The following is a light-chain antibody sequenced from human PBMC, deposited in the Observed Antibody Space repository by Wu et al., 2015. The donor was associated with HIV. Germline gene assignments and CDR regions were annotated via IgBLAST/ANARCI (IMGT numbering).Light chain of an antibody. CDR3: QQRNNWPWT. J-gene: IGKJ1*01. CDR1: QSVGSD. V-gene: IGKV3-11*01. CDR2: DAS. Sequence: DIVLTQSPATVSFYPGERATLSCRASQSVGSDFAWYQQKSGQAPRLLIYDASKRATGIPPRFSGSASGTDSTLIINNLEPEDFAIYYCQQRNNWPWTFGQGTKVEFK.